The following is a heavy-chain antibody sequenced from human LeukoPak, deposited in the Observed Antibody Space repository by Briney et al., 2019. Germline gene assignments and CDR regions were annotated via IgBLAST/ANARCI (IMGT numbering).Heavy chain of an antibody. Sequence: PGGSLRLSCAASGFTVSSSYMSWVRQAPGKGLEWVAVVLYDGSNEYYADSVKGRFTISRDNSKNTLYLQMNSLRAEDTAVYYCVRDRVPKIVTIPAASGHRNNFDSWGLGTLVTVSS. J-gene: IGHJ4*02. CDR1: GFTVSSSY. D-gene: IGHD2-2*01. CDR3: VRDRVPKIVTIPAASGHRNNFDS. CDR2: VLYDGSNE. V-gene: IGHV3-30*03.